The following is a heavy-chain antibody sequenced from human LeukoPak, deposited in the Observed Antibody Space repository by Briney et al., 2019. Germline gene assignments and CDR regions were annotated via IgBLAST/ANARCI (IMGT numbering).Heavy chain of an antibody. CDR1: GGSFSGYY. CDR3: ASEGSSGWYGRLDY. J-gene: IGHJ4*02. V-gene: IGHV4-34*01. Sequence: SETLSLTCAVYGGSFSGYYWSWIRQPPGKGLEWIGEINHSGSTNYNPSLKSRVTISVDTSKNQFSLKLSSVTAAGTAVYYCASEGSSGWYGRLDYWGQGTLVTVSS. CDR2: INHSGST. D-gene: IGHD6-19*01.